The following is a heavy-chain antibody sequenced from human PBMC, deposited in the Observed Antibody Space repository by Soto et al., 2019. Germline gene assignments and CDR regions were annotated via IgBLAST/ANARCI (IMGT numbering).Heavy chain of an antibody. CDR1: GFTFSNYN. V-gene: IGHV3-21*01. J-gene: IGHJ3*02. Sequence: EVQLVEAGGGLVKPGESLRLSCAASGFTFSNYNINWVRQAQGKGLEWVSSIRSRSIDMYYADSVKGRFTISRDDAKNSLSLQMNGLRAEDTAVYFCVRESYTAKAFEIWGQGTMVTVSS. D-gene: IGHD1-1*01. CDR3: VRESYTAKAFEI. CDR2: IRSRSIDM.